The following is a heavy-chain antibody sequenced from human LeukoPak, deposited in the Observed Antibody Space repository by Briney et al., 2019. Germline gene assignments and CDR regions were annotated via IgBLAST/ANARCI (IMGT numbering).Heavy chain of an antibody. D-gene: IGHD5-12*01. CDR3: AREWLRQLDY. CDR1: GFTFSSYG. CDR2: ISYDGSNK. J-gene: IGHJ4*02. V-gene: IGHV3-30*03. Sequence: GRSLRLSCAASGFTFSSYGMHWVRRAPGKGLEWVAVISYDGSNKYYADSVKGRFTISRDNSKNTLYLQMNSLRAEDTAVYYCAREWLRQLDYWGQGTLVTVSS.